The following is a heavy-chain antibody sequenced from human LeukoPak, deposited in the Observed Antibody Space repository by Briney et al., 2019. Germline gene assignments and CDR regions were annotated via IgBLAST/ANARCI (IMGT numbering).Heavy chain of an antibody. D-gene: IGHD5-12*01. V-gene: IGHV1-69*05. Sequence: SVKVSCKAPGGTFSSYAISWVRQAPGQGLEWMGGIIPIFGTANYAQKFQGRVTITTDESTSTAYMELSSLRSEDTAVYYCARGGSGYDSYHYFDYWGQGTLVTVSS. CDR3: ARGGSGYDSYHYFDY. CDR2: IIPIFGTA. J-gene: IGHJ4*02. CDR1: GGTFSSYA.